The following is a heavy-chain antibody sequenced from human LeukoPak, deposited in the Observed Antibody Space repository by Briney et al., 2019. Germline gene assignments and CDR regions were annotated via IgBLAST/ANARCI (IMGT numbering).Heavy chain of an antibody. V-gene: IGHV3-23*01. J-gene: IGHJ4*02. CDR3: ARGQYYYGSASPDY. CDR1: GFTFSSYA. Sequence: PGGSLRLSCAASGFTFSSYAMSWVRQAPGKGLEWASTISGNGDSTYSADSVKGRFTISRDYSKNTLFLQMNSLRAEDTAVYYCARGQYYYGSASPDYWGQGTLVTVSS. CDR2: ISGNGDST. D-gene: IGHD3-10*01.